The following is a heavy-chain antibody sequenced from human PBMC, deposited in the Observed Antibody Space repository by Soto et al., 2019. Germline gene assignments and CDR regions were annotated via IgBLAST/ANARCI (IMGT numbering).Heavy chain of an antibody. D-gene: IGHD3-10*01. J-gene: IGHJ5*02. CDR2: IYTSGST. CDR3: ARAGVYYYGSGRLRFPGWFDP. Sequence: SETLSLTCTVSGGSISSYYWSWIRQPAGKGLEWIGRIYTSGSTNYNPSLKSRVTMSVDTSKNQFSLKLSSVTAADTAVYYCARAGVYYYGSGRLRFPGWFDPWGQGTLVTAPQ. CDR1: GGSISSYY. V-gene: IGHV4-4*07.